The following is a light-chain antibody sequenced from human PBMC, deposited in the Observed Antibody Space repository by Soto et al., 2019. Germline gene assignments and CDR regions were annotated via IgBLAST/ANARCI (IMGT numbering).Light chain of an antibody. CDR2: DAS. CDR1: QSVSSY. J-gene: IGKJ4*01. CDR3: QQRSSWPPS. V-gene: IGKV3-11*01. Sequence: ESVLTQSPATLSLSPGERATLSCRASQSVSSYFAWYQQKPGQAPRLLNYDASNRATGIPARFSGSGSGTDFTLTISSLEPEDFAVYYCQQRSSWPPSFGGGTKVEI.